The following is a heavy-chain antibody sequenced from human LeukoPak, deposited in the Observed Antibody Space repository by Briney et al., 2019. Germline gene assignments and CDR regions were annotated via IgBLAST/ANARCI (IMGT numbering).Heavy chain of an antibody. CDR2: ISYDGSNK. CDR1: GFTFSSYA. CDR3: AREGIAARPAYFDY. J-gene: IGHJ4*02. Sequence: HPGGSLRLSCAASGFTFSSYAMHWVRQAPGKGLEWVAVISYDGSNKYYADSVKGRFTISRDNSKNTLYLQMNSLRAEDTAVYYCAREGIAARPAYFDYWGQGTLVTVSS. D-gene: IGHD6-6*01. V-gene: IGHV3-30*04.